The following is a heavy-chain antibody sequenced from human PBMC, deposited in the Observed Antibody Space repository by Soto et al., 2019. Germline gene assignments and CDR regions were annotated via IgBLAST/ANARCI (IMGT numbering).Heavy chain of an antibody. J-gene: IGHJ6*02. V-gene: IGHV1-18*01. CDR1: GYSFTAYG. CDR2: ISCYNGKT. CDR3: ARVAPSPELRFGEFHNYDYNGMDV. Sequence: QVQVVQSGDEVKETGASVRVSCKTSGYSFTAYGISWVRQAPGQGLEWRGWISCYNGKTKYAQKVQGRVTMNTGTSTSTAYMEVRSLRSDDTAIYYGARVAPSPELRFGEFHNYDYNGMDVWDQGTTVTVSS. D-gene: IGHD3-16*01.